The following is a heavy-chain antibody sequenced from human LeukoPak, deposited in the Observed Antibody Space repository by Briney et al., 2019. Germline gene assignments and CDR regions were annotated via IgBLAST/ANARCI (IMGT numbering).Heavy chain of an antibody. D-gene: IGHD3/OR15-3a*01. CDR2: INTNTGNP. Sequence: ASVKVSCEASGYTFTSYVMNWVRQAPGQGLEWMGWINTNTGNPTYAQGFTGRFVSSLDTSVSTAYLQISSLKTEDTAVYYCARGLAYFDYWGQGTLVTVSS. V-gene: IGHV7-4-1*02. CDR3: ARGLAYFDY. J-gene: IGHJ4*02. CDR1: GYTFTSYV.